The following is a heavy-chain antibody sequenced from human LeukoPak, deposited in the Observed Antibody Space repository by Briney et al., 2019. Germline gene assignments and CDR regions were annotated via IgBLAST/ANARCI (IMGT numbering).Heavy chain of an antibody. CDR2: INPNSGGT. CDR1: GYTFTGYY. Sequence: ASVEVSCKASGYTFTGYYMHWVRQAPGQGLEWMGWINPNSGGTNYAQKFQGRVTMTRDTSISTAYMELYRLKSDDTAVYYCARVAITVAGRLDQRLGMRYYFDYWGQGTLVTVSS. V-gene: IGHV1-2*02. D-gene: IGHD6-19*01. J-gene: IGHJ4*02. CDR3: ARVAITVAGRLDQRLGMRYYFDY.